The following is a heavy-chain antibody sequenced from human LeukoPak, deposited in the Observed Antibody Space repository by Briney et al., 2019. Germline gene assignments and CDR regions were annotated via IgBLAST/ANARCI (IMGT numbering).Heavy chain of an antibody. J-gene: IGHJ4*02. CDR1: GFTFSAYA. CDR2: MSYAGNNK. Sequence: PGGSLRLSCAASGFTFSAYAFHWVRQAPGKGLEWVADMSYAGNNKYYADSVKGRFTISRDNSKNTLYLQVDSLRPEDTAVYYCARSYLNNRYYFERWGQGTLVTVSS. CDR3: ARSYLNNRYYFER. D-gene: IGHD3-22*01. V-gene: IGHV3-30-3*01.